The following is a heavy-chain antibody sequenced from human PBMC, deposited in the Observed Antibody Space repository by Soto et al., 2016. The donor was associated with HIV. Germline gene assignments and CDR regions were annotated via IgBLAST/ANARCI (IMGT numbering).Heavy chain of an antibody. Sequence: VQLVESGGGVVQPGRSLRLSCAASGFTFSTYAMHWVRQAPGKGLEWVAVISYDGSKKYYADSVKGRFTISRDNSKNTLYLQMNSLRAEDTAVYSCASTNPSGGGSRNIWYFDLWGRGHPWSTVSS. V-gene: IGHV3-30*04. CDR1: GFTFSTYA. J-gene: IGHJ2*01. D-gene: IGHD3-10*01. CDR3: ASTNPSGGGSRNIWYFDL. CDR2: ISYDGSKK.